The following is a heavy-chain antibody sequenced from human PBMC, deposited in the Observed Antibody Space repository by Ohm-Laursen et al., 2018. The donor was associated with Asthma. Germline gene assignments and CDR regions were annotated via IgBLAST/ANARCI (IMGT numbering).Heavy chain of an antibody. D-gene: IGHD4-23*01. J-gene: IGHJ4*02. Sequence: SLRLSCAASGFTFSSYGMHWVRQAPGKGLEWVAVISYDGSNKYYADSVNGRFTISRDNSKNTLYLQMNSLRAEDTAVYYCAKEGDYGGCPDLPDDYWGQGTLVTVSS. V-gene: IGHV3-30*18. CDR3: AKEGDYGGCPDLPDDY. CDR1: GFTFSSYG. CDR2: ISYDGSNK.